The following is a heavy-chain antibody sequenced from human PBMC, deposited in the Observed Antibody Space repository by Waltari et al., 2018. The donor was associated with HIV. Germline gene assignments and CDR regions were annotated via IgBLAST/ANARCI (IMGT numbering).Heavy chain of an antibody. CDR2: IYYSGST. Sequence: QLQLQESGPGLVKPSETLSLTCTVSGGSISSSSYYWGWIRQPPGKGLEWIGSIYYSGSTYYNPSLKSRVTISVDTSKNQFSLKLSSVTAADTAVYYCASLSSSWNFDYWGQGTLVTVSS. D-gene: IGHD6-13*01. CDR1: GGSISSSSYY. V-gene: IGHV4-39*01. J-gene: IGHJ4*02. CDR3: ASLSSSWNFDY.